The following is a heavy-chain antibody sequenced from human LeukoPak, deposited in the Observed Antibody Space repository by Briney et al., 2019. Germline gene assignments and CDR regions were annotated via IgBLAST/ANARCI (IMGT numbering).Heavy chain of an antibody. J-gene: IGHJ3*02. CDR2: ISGSGGST. CDR3: ATSTIDEYSSSWYPGAFDI. Sequence: GGSLRLSCAASGFTFSSYGMHWVRQAPGKGLEWVSAISGSGGSTYYADSVKGRFTISRDNSKNTLYLQMNSLRAEDTAVYYCATSTIDEYSSSWYPGAFDIWGQGTMVTVSS. CDR1: GFTFSSYG. V-gene: IGHV3-23*01. D-gene: IGHD6-13*01.